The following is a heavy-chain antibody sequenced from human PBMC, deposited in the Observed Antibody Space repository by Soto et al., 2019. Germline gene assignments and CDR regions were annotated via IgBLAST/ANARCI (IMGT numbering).Heavy chain of an antibody. CDR2: IWYDGSEK. D-gene: IGHD3-16*01. J-gene: IGHJ4*02. CDR3: ARVNPSSVGPFDY. CDR1: GFTFREYG. V-gene: IGHV3-33*01. Sequence: QVHLVESGGGVVQPGTSLRLSCAASGFTFREYGMHWVRQAPGKGLEWVAVIWYDGSEKYYADSVKGRFTISRDNSKNTLYLQMNSLRAEDTAVYYCARVNPSSVGPFDYWGQGTLVTVSS.